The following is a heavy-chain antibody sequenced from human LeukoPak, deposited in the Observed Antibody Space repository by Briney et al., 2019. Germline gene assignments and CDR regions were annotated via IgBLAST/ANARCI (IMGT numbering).Heavy chain of an antibody. J-gene: IGHJ6*02. CDR3: AKDVQSTPYYYYGLDV. CDR2: ISYDGSKN. D-gene: IGHD2-15*01. CDR1: GFTFSSYG. Sequence: PGGSLRLSCAASGFTFSSYGMHWVRQAPGKGLEWVAVISYDGSKNYYGDSVKGRFTISRDNSKNTLYLQMNSLRAEDTAVYYCAKDVQSTPYYYYGLDVWGQGTTVTVSS. V-gene: IGHV3-30*18.